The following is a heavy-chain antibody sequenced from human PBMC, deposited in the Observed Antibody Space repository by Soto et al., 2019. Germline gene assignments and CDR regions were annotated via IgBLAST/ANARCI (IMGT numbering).Heavy chain of an antibody. D-gene: IGHD4-17*01. CDR2: IIPVFGTA. CDR1: GGSLSNYG. V-gene: IGHV1-69*12. CDR3: ARGDATKIVVTTYYAMDV. Sequence: QVQLVQSGAEVKKPGSSVKVSCKASGGSLSNYGISWVRQAPGQGLEWMGGIIPVFGTANYAQKCQGRVTITAEDSTNIVYMDVTSLRSEDTAVYYCARGDATKIVVTTYYAMDVWGQGTTVTVAS. J-gene: IGHJ6*02.